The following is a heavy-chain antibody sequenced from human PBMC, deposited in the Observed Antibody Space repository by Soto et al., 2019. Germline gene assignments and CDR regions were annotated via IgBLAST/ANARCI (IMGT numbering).Heavy chain of an antibody. V-gene: IGHV3-23*01. CDR1: GFTFSSYA. J-gene: IGHJ3*02. CDR2: ISGSGGST. Sequence: GGSLRLSCAASGFTFSSYAMSWVRQAPGKGLEWVSAISGSGGSTYYADSVKGRFTISRDNSKNTLYLQMNSLRAEDTAVYYCAKVGITVTTLRSFFFDIWGQGTMVTVSS. D-gene: IGHD4-17*01. CDR3: AKVGITVTTLRSFFFDI.